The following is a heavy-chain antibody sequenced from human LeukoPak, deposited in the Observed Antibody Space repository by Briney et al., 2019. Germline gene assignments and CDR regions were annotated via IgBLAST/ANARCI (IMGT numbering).Heavy chain of an antibody. CDR2: IKQDESER. J-gene: IGHJ4*02. Sequence: GGSLRLSCAASGFTFSNYWMSWVRQAPGKGLEWVANIKQDESERSYVDSVRGRFTISRDNAKRSLYLRMDSLRDEDTAMYFCTRVVASSSSRYQAMPYWGQGTLVTVSS. D-gene: IGHD2-2*01. CDR3: TRVVASSSSRYQAMPY. CDR1: GFTFSNYW. V-gene: IGHV3-7*01.